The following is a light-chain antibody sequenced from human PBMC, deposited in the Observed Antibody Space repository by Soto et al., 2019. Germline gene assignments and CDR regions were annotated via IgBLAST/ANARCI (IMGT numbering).Light chain of an antibody. V-gene: IGKV3-15*01. CDR1: QSVSNT. Sequence: ILMTQSPATLSVSPGERATLSCRASQSVSNTLAWYQQKPGQAPRLLIYDASTRATGIPDRFSSSGSGTEFTLTISGLQSEDFAVYYCQQYNNWPPWTFGQGTKVEIK. CDR2: DAS. J-gene: IGKJ1*01. CDR3: QQYNNWPPWT.